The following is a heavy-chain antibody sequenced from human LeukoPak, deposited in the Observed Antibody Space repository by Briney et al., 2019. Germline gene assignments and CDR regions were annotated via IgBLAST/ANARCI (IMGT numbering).Heavy chain of an antibody. Sequence: KSSETLSLTCAVHGGSFRGYYWSWIRQPPGKGLEWIGEINHSGNTNYNPSLKSRVTISVDTSKKQFSLKLSSVTAADTAVYYCARGLKEQLVPRDWFDPWGQGTLVTVSS. D-gene: IGHD6-13*01. J-gene: IGHJ5*02. CDR2: INHSGNT. CDR1: GGSFRGYY. V-gene: IGHV4-34*01. CDR3: ARGLKEQLVPRDWFDP.